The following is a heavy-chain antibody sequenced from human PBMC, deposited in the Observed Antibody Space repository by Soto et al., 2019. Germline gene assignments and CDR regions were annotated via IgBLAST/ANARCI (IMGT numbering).Heavy chain of an antibody. J-gene: IGHJ4*02. V-gene: IGHV3-48*02. CDR2: IRSDGTTI. Sequence: EAHLVESGGGLVQPGGSLRLSCAASGFTFSDNPMNWVRLAPGKGLEWVSHIRSDGTTIYYADSVKGRFTISRDNAKNSLYLHMNSLRDEDTSIYYCVRDHDFAFDTWVQGTLVTVSS. CDR1: GFTFSDNP. D-gene: IGHD2-21*02. CDR3: VRDHDFAFDT.